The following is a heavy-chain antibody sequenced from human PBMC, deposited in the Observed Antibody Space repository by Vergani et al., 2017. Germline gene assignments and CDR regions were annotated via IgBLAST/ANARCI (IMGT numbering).Heavy chain of an antibody. D-gene: IGHD1-7*01. CDR3: ARLRGLELPADY. V-gene: IGHV4-61*02. J-gene: IGHJ4*02. CDR1: GGSISSGSYY. CDR2: IYTSGST. Sequence: QVQLQESGPGLVKPSQTLSLTCTVSGGSISSGSYYWSWIRQPAGKGLEWIGRIYTSGSTNYNPSLKSRFTISVDTSKNQFSLKLSSVTAADTAVYYCARLRGLELPADYWGQGTLVTVSS.